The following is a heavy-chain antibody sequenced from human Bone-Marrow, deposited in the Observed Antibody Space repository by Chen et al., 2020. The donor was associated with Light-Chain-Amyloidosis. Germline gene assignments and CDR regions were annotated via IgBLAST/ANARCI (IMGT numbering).Heavy chain of an antibody. D-gene: IGHD2-15*01. J-gene: IGHJ4*02. CDR1: GFNFRTYG. CDR2: RWKDGSIK. Sequence: QVQLVESGGGVVQPGTSLRLSCAASGFNFRTYGMHWVRQAPGRGLEWLAMRWKDGSIKEGIAAVKGCFTISRDNSKSTVYLQMNSLRAEDTAIYYCVRDPQHGGYPGFDYWGQGILVAVSS. V-gene: IGHV3-33*01. CDR3: VRDPQHGGYPGFDY.